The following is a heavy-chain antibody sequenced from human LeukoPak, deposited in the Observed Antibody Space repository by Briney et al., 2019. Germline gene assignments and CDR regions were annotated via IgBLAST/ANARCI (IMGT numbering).Heavy chain of an antibody. Sequence: ASVKVSCKASGYTFTSYDINWVRQATGQGLEWMGWMNPNSGNTGYAQKFQGRVTITRSTSISTAYMELSSLRSEDTAVYYCARTYGSGSYQASYYYYMDVWGKGTTVTVSS. D-gene: IGHD3-10*01. CDR3: ARTYGSGSYQASYYYYMDV. CDR1: GYTFTSYD. V-gene: IGHV1-8*01. CDR2: MNPNSGNT. J-gene: IGHJ6*03.